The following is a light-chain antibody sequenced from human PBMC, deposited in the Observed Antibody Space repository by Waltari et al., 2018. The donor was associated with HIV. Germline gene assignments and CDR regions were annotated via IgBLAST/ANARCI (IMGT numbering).Light chain of an antibody. CDR3: ATWDDSLNVV. CDR1: RSTIGSTY. V-gene: IGLV1-47*01. Sequence: QSVLTQPPSASGTPGQRVTISCSGSRSTIGSTYVYWYQQLPGTAPKLLFYRNNQRPSGVPDRFSGSKSGTSASLAISGLRSEDEADYYCATWDDSLNVVFGGGTKLTVL. CDR2: RNN. J-gene: IGLJ3*02.